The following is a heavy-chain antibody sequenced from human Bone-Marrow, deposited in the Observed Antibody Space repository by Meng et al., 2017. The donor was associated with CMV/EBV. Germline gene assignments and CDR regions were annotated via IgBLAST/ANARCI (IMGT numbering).Heavy chain of an antibody. CDR3: ARNSRPDGFDFWSGYYTGEWFDP. CDR1: GFTFSSYS. Sequence: GESLKISCAASGFTFSSYSMNWVRQAPGKGLEWVSSISSSSYIYYADSVKGRFTISRDNAKNSLYLQMNSLRAEDTAVYYCARNSRPDGFDFWSGYYTGEWFDPWGQGTLVTVSS. D-gene: IGHD3-3*01. J-gene: IGHJ5*02. CDR2: ISSSSYI. V-gene: IGHV3-21*01.